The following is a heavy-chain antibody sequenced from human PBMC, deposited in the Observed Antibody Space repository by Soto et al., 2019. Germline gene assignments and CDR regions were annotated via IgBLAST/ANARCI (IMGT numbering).Heavy chain of an antibody. CDR3: ARIGYYDSSGYYYDY. CDR2: IDWDDDK. J-gene: IGHJ4*02. Sequence: SGPTLVNPTQTLTLACTFSGFSLSTSGMCVSWIRQPPGKALEWLALIDWDDDKYYITSLKTRLTISKDTSKNQVVLTMTNMDPVDTATYYCARIGYYDSSGYYYDYWGQGTLVTVSS. D-gene: IGHD3-22*01. CDR1: GFSLSTSGMC. V-gene: IGHV2-70*01.